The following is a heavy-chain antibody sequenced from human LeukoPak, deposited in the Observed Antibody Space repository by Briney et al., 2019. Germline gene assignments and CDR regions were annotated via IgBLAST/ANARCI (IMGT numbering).Heavy chain of an antibody. J-gene: IGHJ5*02. Sequence: SETLSLTCTVSGGSISSYYWSWIRQPAGKGLEWIGRIYTSGSTNYNPSLKSRVTMSVDTSKNQFSLKLSSVAAADTAVYYCASGLEVWWFDPWGQGTLVTVSS. V-gene: IGHV4-4*07. CDR3: ASGLEVWWFDP. D-gene: IGHD3-16*01. CDR2: IYTSGST. CDR1: GGSISSYY.